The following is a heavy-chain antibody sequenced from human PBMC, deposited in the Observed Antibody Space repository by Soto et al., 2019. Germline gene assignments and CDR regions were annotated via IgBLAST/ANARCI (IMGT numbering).Heavy chain of an antibody. CDR1: GGSISSYY. CDR3: ASNLRGHYYYYMDV. J-gene: IGHJ6*03. V-gene: IGHV4-59*01. Sequence: SETLSLTCTVSGGSISSYYWSWIRQPPGKGLEWIGYIYYSGSTNYNPSLKSRVTISVDTSKNQFSLKLSSVTAADTAVYYCASNLRGHYYYYMDVWGKGTTVTVSS. D-gene: IGHD3-10*01. CDR2: IYYSGST.